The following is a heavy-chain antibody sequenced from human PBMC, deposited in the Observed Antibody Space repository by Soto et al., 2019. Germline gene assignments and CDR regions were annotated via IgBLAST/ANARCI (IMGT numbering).Heavy chain of an antibody. CDR2: IVPIFETL. D-gene: IGHD6-19*01. V-gene: IGHV1-69*18. CDR3: VVMGNVAVSNPRSFDY. J-gene: IGHJ4*02. CDR1: GATFSGYA. Sequence: QVQLVQSGAEVKKPGSSVKVSCKASGATFSGYAINWVRQAPGQGLEWLGRIVPIFETLNYAERFQGRVAITADESTNTVYMEPTNLTHEDTAVYYCVVMGNVAVSNPRSFDYWGQGTQVTVAS.